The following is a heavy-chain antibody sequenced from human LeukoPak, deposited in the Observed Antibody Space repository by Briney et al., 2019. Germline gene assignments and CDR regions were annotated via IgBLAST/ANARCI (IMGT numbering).Heavy chain of an antibody. J-gene: IGHJ3*01. CDR3: AHSKRGGGYYINAFAV. CDR2: TYSGGNA. D-gene: IGHD1-26*01. CDR1: GASTSAYY. V-gene: IGHV4-59*01. Sequence: PSETLSLTCTVSGASTSAYYWSRIRQPPGKGLEWIGYTYSGGNANYNPSLKSRVTISIDTSENQFSLRLTSVTAADTAVYFCAHSKRGGGYYINAFAVWGQGTLVTISS.